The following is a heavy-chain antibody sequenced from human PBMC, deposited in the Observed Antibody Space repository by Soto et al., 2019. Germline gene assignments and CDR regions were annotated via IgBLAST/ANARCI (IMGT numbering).Heavy chain of an antibody. CDR2: ISYDGSNK. V-gene: IGHV3-30-3*01. CDR1: GFTFSSYA. J-gene: IGHJ4*02. CDR3: ARGGGRDTMIVVVIGYYFDY. Sequence: QVQLVESGGGVVQPGRSLRLSCAASGFTFSSYAMHWVRQAPGKGLEWVAVISYDGSNKYYADSVKGRFTISRDNSKNTLYLQMNSLRAEDTAVYYCARGGGRDTMIVVVIGYYFDYWGQGTLVTVSS. D-gene: IGHD3-22*01.